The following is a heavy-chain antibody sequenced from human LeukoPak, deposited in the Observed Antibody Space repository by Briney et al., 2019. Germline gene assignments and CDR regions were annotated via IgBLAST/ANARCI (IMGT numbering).Heavy chain of an antibody. D-gene: IGHD3-9*01. V-gene: IGHV3-43*02. CDR2: ISGDGGNT. CDR1: GFTFDDYA. Sequence: GGSLRLSCAASGFTFDDYAMHWVRQAPGKGLEWVSLISGDGGNTYYADSVKGRFTISRDNSKNSLYLQMNSLRTEDTALYYCAKDIERYFPHYYYYYGMDVWGQGTTVTVSS. J-gene: IGHJ6*02. CDR3: AKDIERYFPHYYYYYGMDV.